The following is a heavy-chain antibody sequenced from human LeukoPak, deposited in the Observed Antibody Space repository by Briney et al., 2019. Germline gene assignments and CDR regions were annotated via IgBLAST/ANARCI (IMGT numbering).Heavy chain of an antibody. Sequence: GGSLRLSCAASGFTFSSYGMHWVRQAPGKGLEWVALISYDGTNKYYADSVKGRFTISRDNSKNTLYLQVNSLRAEDTAVYYCAKEASVAGSRILDYWGQGTLVTVSS. J-gene: IGHJ4*02. CDR2: ISYDGTNK. CDR1: GFTFSSYG. CDR3: AKEASVAGSRILDY. V-gene: IGHV3-30*18. D-gene: IGHD6-19*01.